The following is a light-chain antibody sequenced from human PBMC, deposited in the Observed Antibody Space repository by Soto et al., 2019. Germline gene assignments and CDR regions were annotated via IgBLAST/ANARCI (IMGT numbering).Light chain of an antibody. Sequence: ESVLTQSPGTLSLSPGERATLSCRASQSVSSSYLARYQQKPGQAPRLLIYGASSRATGIPDRFSGSGSGTGFPLTISRREPEDFAVYYFQQYGSSPLTFGQGTKVEIK. CDR1: QSVSSSY. J-gene: IGKJ1*01. CDR2: GAS. CDR3: QQYGSSPLT. V-gene: IGKV3-20*01.